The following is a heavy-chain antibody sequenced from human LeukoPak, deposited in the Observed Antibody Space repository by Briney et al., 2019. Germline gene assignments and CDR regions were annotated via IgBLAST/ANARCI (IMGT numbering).Heavy chain of an antibody. J-gene: IGHJ3*02. V-gene: IGHV6-1*01. D-gene: IGHD3-22*01. CDR2: TYYRSKWYN. CDR1: GDSVSSNSAA. Sequence: SQTLSLTCAISGDSVSSNSAAWNWIRQSPSRGLEWLGRTYYRSKWYNDYAVSVKSRITINPDTSKNQFSLQLSSVTAADTAVYYCAREGITMIDLGAFDIWGQGTMVTVSS. CDR3: AREGITMIDLGAFDI.